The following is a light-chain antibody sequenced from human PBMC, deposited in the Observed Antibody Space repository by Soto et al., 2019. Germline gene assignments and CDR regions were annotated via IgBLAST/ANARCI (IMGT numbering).Light chain of an antibody. CDR1: QSIRSW. J-gene: IGKJ4*01. CDR2: DAY. CDR3: QQYESYSPLT. Sequence: DIQMTQSPSILSASVGDRVTITCRASQSIRSWLAWYQQKPGKAPKLLIYDAYSLESGVPSRFSGRRSETEFTLTIAGLQPEDFATYYCQQYESYSPLTFGGGTKVDIK. V-gene: IGKV1-5*01.